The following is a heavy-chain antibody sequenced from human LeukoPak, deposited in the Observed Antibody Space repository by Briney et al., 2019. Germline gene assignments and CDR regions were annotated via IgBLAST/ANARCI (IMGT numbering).Heavy chain of an antibody. D-gene: IGHD3-10*01. CDR3: AIRGSPMVRNY. CDR2: ISSSSYI. V-gene: IGHV3-21*01. Sequence: GGSLRLSCAASGFRFNTYWMSWVRQAPGKGLEWVSSISSSSYIYYADSVKGRFTISRDSAKNSLYLQMNSLRAEDTALYYCAIRGSPMVRNYWGQGTLVTVSS. J-gene: IGHJ4*02. CDR1: GFRFNTYW.